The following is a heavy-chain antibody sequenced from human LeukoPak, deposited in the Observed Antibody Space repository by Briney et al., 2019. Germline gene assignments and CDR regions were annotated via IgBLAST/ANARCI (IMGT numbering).Heavy chain of an antibody. CDR2: INHSGST. D-gene: IGHD3-10*01. J-gene: IGHJ4*02. Sequence: PSETLSLTCAVYGGSFSGYYWSWIRQPPGKGLERIGEINHSGSTNYNPSLKSRVTISVDTSKNQFSLKLSSVTAADTAVYYCARARLRGVRGVIREVFDYWGQGTLVTVSS. CDR3: ARARLRGVRGVIREVFDY. CDR1: GGSFSGYY. V-gene: IGHV4-34*01.